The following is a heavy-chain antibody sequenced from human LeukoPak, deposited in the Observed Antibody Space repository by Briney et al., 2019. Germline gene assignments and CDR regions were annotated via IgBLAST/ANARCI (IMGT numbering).Heavy chain of an antibody. CDR3: ARVYAGPEWLRLPVGDY. V-gene: IGHV3-74*01. D-gene: IGHD5-12*01. Sequence: QSGGSLRLSCAASGFTFSSYWMHWVRQAPGKGLVWVSRINSDGSSTSYADSVKGRFTISRDNAKNTLYLQMNSLRAEDTAVYYCARVYAGPEWLRLPVGDYWGQGTLVTVSS. J-gene: IGHJ4*02. CDR2: INSDGSST. CDR1: GFTFSSYW.